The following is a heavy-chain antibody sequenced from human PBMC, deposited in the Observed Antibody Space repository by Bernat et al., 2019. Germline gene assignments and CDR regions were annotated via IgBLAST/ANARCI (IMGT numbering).Heavy chain of an antibody. CDR2: INPSGGST. CDR1: GYTFTSYY. J-gene: IGHJ4*02. D-gene: IGHD3-22*01. Sequence: QVQLVQSGAEVKKPGASVKVSCKASGYTFTSYYMHWVRQAPGQGLEWMGIINPSGGSTSYAQKFQGRVTMTRDTSTSTVYMELSSLGSEDTAVYYCARGGYYYDSSGYYYYFDYWGQGTLVTVSS. CDR3: ARGGYYYDSSGYYYYFDY. V-gene: IGHV1-46*01.